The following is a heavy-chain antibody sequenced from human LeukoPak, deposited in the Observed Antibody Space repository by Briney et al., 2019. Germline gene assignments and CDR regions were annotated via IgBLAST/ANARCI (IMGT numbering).Heavy chain of an antibody. Sequence: SETLSLTCVVSGGSFSGYLWSWIRQTPGKGLEWIGEVNYLGSGNYNPSLTNRVTISLDTAKTQFSLKVTSVTAADTGVYYCSRSGLTGMRKYARLPNFYYIMDVWGQGTTVSVSS. D-gene: IGHD2-8*01. CDR3: SRSGLTGMRKYARLPNFYYIMDV. V-gene: IGHV4-34*01. CDR1: GGSFSGYL. CDR2: VNYLGSG. J-gene: IGHJ6*02.